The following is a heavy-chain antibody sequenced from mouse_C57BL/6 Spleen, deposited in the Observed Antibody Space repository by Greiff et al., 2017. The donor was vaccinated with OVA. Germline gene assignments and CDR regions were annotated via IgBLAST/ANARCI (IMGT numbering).Heavy chain of an antibody. Sequence: EVKLQESGPGLVKPSQSLSLTCSVTGYSITSGYYWNWIRQFPGNKLEWMGYISYDGSNNYNPSLKNRISITRDTSKNQFFLKLNSVTTEDTATYYCARSIYYGNFFAYWGQGTLVTVSA. V-gene: IGHV3-6*01. CDR3: ARSIYYGNFFAY. D-gene: IGHD2-1*01. J-gene: IGHJ3*01. CDR1: GYSITSGYY. CDR2: ISYDGSN.